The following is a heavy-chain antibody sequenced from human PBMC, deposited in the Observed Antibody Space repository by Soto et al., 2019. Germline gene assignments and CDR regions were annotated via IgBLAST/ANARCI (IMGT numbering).Heavy chain of an antibody. CDR1: GFTFSIYA. J-gene: IGHJ4*02. CDR3: ARSTVCGGDCYNHFDY. V-gene: IGHV3-30-3*01. D-gene: IGHD2-21*02. CDR2: ISYDGSNK. Sequence: GSLRLSCAASGFTFSIYAMHWVRQAPGKGLEWVAVISYDGSNKYYADSVKGRFTISRDNSKNTLYLQMNSLRAEDTAVYYCARSTVCGGDCYNHFDYWGQGTLVNVS.